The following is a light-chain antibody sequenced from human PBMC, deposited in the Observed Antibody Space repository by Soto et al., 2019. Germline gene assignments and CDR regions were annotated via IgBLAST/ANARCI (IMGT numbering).Light chain of an antibody. CDR3: SSYTSFSTL. J-gene: IGLJ1*01. CDR1: SSDVGGYNL. CDR2: EVT. V-gene: IGLV2-14*01. Sequence: QSVLPQPASVSGSPGQSITISCTGTSSDVGGYNLVSWYQQHPGKAPKLMIYEVTNRPSGVSNRFSGSKSGNTASLTISGLQAEDEADYYCSSYTSFSTLFGTGTKVTVL.